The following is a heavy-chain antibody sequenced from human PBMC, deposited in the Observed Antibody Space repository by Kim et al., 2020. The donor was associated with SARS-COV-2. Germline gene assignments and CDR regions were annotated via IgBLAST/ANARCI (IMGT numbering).Heavy chain of an antibody. CDR1: GFTFSSYE. J-gene: IGHJ4*02. CDR2: ISSSGSTI. D-gene: IGHD3-22*01. Sequence: GGSLRLSCAASGFTFSSYEMNWVRQAPGKGLEWVSYISSSGSTIYYADSVKGRFTISRDNAKNSLYLQMNSLRAEDTAIYYCAREGGAYYYDSSGYYPFDNWGQGTLVTVSS. V-gene: IGHV3-48*03. CDR3: AREGGAYYYDSSGYYPFDN.